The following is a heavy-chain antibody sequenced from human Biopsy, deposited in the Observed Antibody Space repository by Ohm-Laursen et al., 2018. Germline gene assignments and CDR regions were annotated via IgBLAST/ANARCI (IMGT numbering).Heavy chain of an antibody. CDR1: GFMFDDYA. J-gene: IGHJ4*02. CDR3: AKGLRGGRSSYDF. D-gene: IGHD6-6*01. CDR2: ITWNSGSR. V-gene: IGHV3-9*01. Sequence: SSLRLSCAASGFMFDDYAMHWVRQAPGKGLEWVSTITWNSGSRDYADSVKGRFTISRDNAKTSLYLQMNSLRSEDTALYYCAKGLRGGRSSYDFWGQGTLVTVSS.